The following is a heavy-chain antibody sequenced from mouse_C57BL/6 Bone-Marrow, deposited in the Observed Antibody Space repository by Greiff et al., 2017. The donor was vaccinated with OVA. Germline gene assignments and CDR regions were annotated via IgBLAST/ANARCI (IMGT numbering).Heavy chain of an antibody. Sequence: VQLVESGPGLVQPSQSLSITCTVSGFSLTSYGVHWVRQSPGKGLEWLGVIWSGGSTDYNAAFISRLSISKDNSKSQVFFKMNSLQADDTAIYYCASLDGGYFDVWGTGTTVTVSS. V-gene: IGHV2-2*01. CDR2: IWSGGST. CDR3: ASLDGGYFDV. J-gene: IGHJ1*03. CDR1: GFSLTSYG.